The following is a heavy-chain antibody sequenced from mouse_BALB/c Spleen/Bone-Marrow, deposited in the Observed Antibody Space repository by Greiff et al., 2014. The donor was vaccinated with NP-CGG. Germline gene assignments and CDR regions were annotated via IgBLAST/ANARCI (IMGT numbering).Heavy chain of an antibody. CDR1: GFTFSTYG. Sequence: VQLKESGGDLVKPGGALKLSCAASGFTFSTYGMSLVRQTPEKRLGWVATISSGGGFTYSPDSVKGRFTISRDNAKSTLYLQMGSLKSEDTAMYYCSRQDHWDHYAMDYWGQGTSVTVSS. CDR2: ISSGGGFT. D-gene: IGHD4-1*01. V-gene: IGHV5-6*01. CDR3: SRQDHWDHYAMDY. J-gene: IGHJ4*01.